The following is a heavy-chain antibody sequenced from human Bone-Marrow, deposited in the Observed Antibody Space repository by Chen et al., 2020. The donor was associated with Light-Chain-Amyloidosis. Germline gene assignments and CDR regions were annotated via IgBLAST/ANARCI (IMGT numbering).Heavy chain of an antibody. D-gene: IGHD3-22*01. CDR3: ARGTMTSVDWSYYCDF. Sequence: TWIRQHPGRGLEWIGYIYYGGNSRCNPSLMSRVTISLDTSKNQFSLNLSSVTAADTAVYYCARGTMTSVDWSYYCDFWGQGTLVTVSS. V-gene: IGHV4-31*02. J-gene: IGHJ4*02. CDR2: IYYGGNS.